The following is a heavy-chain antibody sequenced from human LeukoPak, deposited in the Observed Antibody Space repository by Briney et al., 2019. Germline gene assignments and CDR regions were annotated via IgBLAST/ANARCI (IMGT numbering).Heavy chain of an antibody. CDR2: ISAIGGST. V-gene: IGHV3-23*01. CDR1: GFTFSSSA. D-gene: IGHD1-26*01. J-gene: IGHJ4*02. CDR3: AKDQRWESPHYLDS. Sequence: QPGGSLRLSCAASGFTFSSSAMSWVRQDPGKGMEWVSGISAIGGSTYYADSVRGRFTISRDNSKNTLYVQMNSLRDEDTAVYHCAKDQRWESPHYLDSWGQGTLVTVSS.